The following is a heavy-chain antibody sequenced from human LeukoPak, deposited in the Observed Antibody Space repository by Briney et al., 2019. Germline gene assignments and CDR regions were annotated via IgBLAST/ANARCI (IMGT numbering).Heavy chain of an antibody. D-gene: IGHD3-10*01. CDR3: ARRAWYYYGSGSYYYFDY. J-gene: IGHJ4*02. CDR2: INHSGST. V-gene: IGHV4-34*01. CDR1: GGSFSGYY. Sequence: PSETLSLTCAVYGGSFSGYYWSWIRQPLGKGLEWIGEINHSGSTNYNPSLKSRVTISVDMSKNHFSLKLSSVTAADTAVYYCARRAWYYYGSGSYYYFDYWGQGTLVTVSS.